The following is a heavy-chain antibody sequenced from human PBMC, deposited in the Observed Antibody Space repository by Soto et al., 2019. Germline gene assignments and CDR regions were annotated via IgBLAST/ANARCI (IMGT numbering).Heavy chain of an antibody. CDR2: INPSGGST. CDR3: AIHCSGGSCYSGFRY. J-gene: IGHJ4*02. Sequence: QVQLVQSGAEVKKPGASVKVSCKASGYTFTSYYMHWVRQAPGQGLEWMGIINPSGGSTSYAQKFPGRVTMTRDTSTSTGYMELSSLRSEDTAVYYCAIHCSGGSCYSGFRYWGQGTLVTVSS. CDR1: GYTFTSYY. D-gene: IGHD2-15*01. V-gene: IGHV1-46*01.